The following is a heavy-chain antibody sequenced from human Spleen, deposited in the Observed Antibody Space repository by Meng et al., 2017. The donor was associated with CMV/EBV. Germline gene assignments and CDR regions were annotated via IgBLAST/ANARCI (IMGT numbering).Heavy chain of an antibody. J-gene: IGHJ4*02. D-gene: IGHD5-24*01. CDR1: GYTFTSFY. Sequence: ASVKVSCKASGYTFTSFYMHWVRQAPGQGLEYMGMNNPSSGSTRYAQKFQGRVTMTRDTSTSTVYMELSSLRSEDTAVYYCGRDLYNYPPGGIGYWGQGTLVTVSS. V-gene: IGHV1-46*01. CDR3: GRDLYNYPPGGIGY. CDR2: NNPSSGST.